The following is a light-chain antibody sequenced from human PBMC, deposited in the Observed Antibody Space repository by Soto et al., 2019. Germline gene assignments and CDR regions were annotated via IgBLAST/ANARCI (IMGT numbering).Light chain of an antibody. J-gene: IGKJ1*01. CDR1: QGISTW. Sequence: DIQMTQSPLSVSASVGDRVTISCRASQGISTWLAWYQQKPGKAPKLLIYAASSLQTGVPSRFSGSGSGTDFTLTISSLQPEDTATYFCQQAYGFAFTFGQGTKVDIK. CDR2: AAS. V-gene: IGKV1-12*01. CDR3: QQAYGFAFT.